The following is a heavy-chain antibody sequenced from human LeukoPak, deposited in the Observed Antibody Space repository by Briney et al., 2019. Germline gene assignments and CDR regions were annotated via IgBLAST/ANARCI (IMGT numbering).Heavy chain of an antibody. D-gene: IGHD2-2*01. CDR1: GYTFTGYY. CDR2: INPSGGST. Sequence: ASVKVSCKASGYTFTGYYMHWVRQAPGQGLEWMGIINPSGGSTSYAQKFQGRVTMTRDTSTSTVYMELSSLRSEDTAVYYCARTIVVVPAANWYFDLWGRGTLVTVSS. CDR3: ARTIVVVPAANWYFDL. J-gene: IGHJ2*01. V-gene: IGHV1-46*01.